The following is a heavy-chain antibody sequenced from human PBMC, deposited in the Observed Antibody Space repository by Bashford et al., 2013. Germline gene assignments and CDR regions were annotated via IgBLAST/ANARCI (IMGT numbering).Heavy chain of an antibody. CDR3: ARQARDYSPAMDV. CDR1: AYTFTDHY. CDR2: INPHSGGT. D-gene: IGHD4-11*01. Sequence: ASVKVSCKASAYTFTDHYIHWLRQAPGQGLEWMGWINPHSGGTNHAQKFQDRVTMTRDTSISTAYVELTRLRSDDTAVYYCARQARDYSPAMDVWGQGTTVTVSS. V-gene: IGHV1-2*02. J-gene: IGHJ6*02.